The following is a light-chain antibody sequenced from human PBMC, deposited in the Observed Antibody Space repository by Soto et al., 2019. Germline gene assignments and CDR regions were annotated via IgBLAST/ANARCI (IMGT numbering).Light chain of an antibody. V-gene: IGKV1-5*01. CDR2: DAS. CDR3: KQYNTYSK. J-gene: IGKJ5*01. CDR1: QNIRNW. Sequence: DIQMTPSHSTLSASVFYSVNITFRSSQNIRNWLAWYQQKPGKAPNPLIYDASSLKSGVPARFSGSGSGTEFTLTISSLQPDDFATYYCKQYNTYSKFGQGTRLEIK.